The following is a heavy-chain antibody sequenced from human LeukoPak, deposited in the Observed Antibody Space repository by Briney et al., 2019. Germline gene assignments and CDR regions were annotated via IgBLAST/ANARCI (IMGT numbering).Heavy chain of an antibody. D-gene: IGHD6-19*01. CDR3: ARDTPYSSGWGEWGGFDY. V-gene: IGHV3-53*01. Sequence: GGSLRLSCAASGFTVSSNYMSWVRQAPGKGLEWVSVIYSGGSTYYADSVKGRFTISRDNSKNTLYLQMNSLRAEDTAVYYCARDTPYSSGWGEWGGFDYWGQGTLVTVSS. CDR2: IYSGGST. CDR1: GFTVSSNY. J-gene: IGHJ4*02.